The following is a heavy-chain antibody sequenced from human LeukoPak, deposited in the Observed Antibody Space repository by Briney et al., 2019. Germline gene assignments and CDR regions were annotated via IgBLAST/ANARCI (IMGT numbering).Heavy chain of an antibody. CDR1: GYTFTSYD. J-gene: IGHJ4*02. Sequence: ASVKVSCKASGYTFTSYDINWVRQATGQGLEWMGWMNPNSGNTGYAQKFQGGATMTRNTSISTAYMELSSLRSEDTAVYYCARGVDIVATDQYWGQGTLVTVSS. CDR2: MNPNSGNT. D-gene: IGHD5-12*01. V-gene: IGHV1-8*01. CDR3: ARGVDIVATDQY.